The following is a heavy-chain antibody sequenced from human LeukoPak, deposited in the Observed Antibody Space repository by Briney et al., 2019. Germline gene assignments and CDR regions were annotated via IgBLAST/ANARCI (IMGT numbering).Heavy chain of an antibody. D-gene: IGHD5-12*01. Sequence: GGSLRLSCAASGFTFSSYSMNWVRQAPGKGLEWVSSISSSSYIYYADSVKGRFTISRDNAKNSLYLQMNSLRAEDTAVYYCARDSGYDLHIFDYWGQGTLVTVSS. CDR1: GFTFSSYS. J-gene: IGHJ4*02. CDR2: ISSSSYI. V-gene: IGHV3-21*01. CDR3: ARDSGYDLHIFDY.